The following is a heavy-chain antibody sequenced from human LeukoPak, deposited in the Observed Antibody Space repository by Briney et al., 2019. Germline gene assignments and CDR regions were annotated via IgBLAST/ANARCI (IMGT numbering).Heavy chain of an antibody. D-gene: IGHD2-21*02. V-gene: IGHV3-30-3*02. Sequence: GGSLRLSCAASGFTFSSYAMHWVRQAPGKGLEWVAVISYDGSNKYYADSVKGRFTISRDNSKNTLYLQMNSLRAEDTAVYFCAKPQVTANWYYFHYWGQGTLVTVSS. CDR2: ISYDGSNK. CDR3: AKPQVTANWYYFHY. J-gene: IGHJ4*02. CDR1: GFTFSSYA.